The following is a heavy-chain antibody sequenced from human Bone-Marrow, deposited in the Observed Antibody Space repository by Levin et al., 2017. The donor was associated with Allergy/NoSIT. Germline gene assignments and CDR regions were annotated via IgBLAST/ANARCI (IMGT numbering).Heavy chain of an antibody. J-gene: IGHJ6*02. CDR2: VSAYSGNT. Sequence: TWVRQAPGRGLEWMGWVSAYSGNTNYAPNLQDRVTMTTDTATNTAYMELSSLRSDDTAIYYCARGHFPYYYYGMDVWGQGTTVVVSS. CDR3: ARGHFPYYYYGMDV. V-gene: IGHV1-18*01.